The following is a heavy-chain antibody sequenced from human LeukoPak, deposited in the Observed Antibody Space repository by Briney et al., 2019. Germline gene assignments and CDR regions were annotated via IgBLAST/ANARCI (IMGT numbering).Heavy chain of an antibody. Sequence: PSETLSLTCTVSGGSISSSSYYWGWIRQPPGKGLEWIGSIYYSGSTYYNPSLKSRVTISVDTSKNQFSLKLSSVTAADTAVYYCARSVERSGSYPYTFDYWGQGTLVTVSS. CDR2: IYYSGST. CDR1: GGSISSSSYY. D-gene: IGHD1-26*01. CDR3: ARSVERSGSYPYTFDY. J-gene: IGHJ4*02. V-gene: IGHV4-39*01.